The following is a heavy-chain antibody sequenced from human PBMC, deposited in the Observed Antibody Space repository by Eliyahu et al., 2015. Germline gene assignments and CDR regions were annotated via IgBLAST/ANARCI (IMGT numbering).Heavy chain of an antibody. Sequence: SDSGLIIYADSVKGRFTISRDNARDSLYLTMNNLRVEVTAVYYCSRDRSWSFAVWGQGTKVTVSS. CDR2: SDSGLI. J-gene: IGHJ3*01. V-gene: IGHV3-11*06. CDR3: SRDRSWSFAV.